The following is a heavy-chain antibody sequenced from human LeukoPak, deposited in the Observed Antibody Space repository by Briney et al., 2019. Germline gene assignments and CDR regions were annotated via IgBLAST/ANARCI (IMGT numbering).Heavy chain of an antibody. CDR1: GFTFSSYA. CDR3: AKVQALYYYDSISGGQVD. J-gene: IGHJ4*02. Sequence: PGGSLRLSCAASGFTFSSYAMSWVRQAPGKGLEWVSAISGSGGSTYYADSVKGRFTISRDNSKNTLYLQMNSLRAEDTAVYYCAKVQALYYYDSISGGQVDWGQGTLVTVSS. V-gene: IGHV3-23*01. D-gene: IGHD3-22*01. CDR2: ISGSGGST.